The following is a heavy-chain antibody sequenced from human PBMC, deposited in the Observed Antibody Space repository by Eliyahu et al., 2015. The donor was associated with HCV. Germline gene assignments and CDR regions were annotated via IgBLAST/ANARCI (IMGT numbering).Heavy chain of an antibody. Sequence: EVQLLESGGGLVQPGGSLRLSCAASGFTFSSYAMSWVRQAPGKGLGWVSAISGSGGSTYYADSVKGRFTISRDNSKNTLYLQMNSLRAEDTAVYYCAKDLRPEIDPDYGDYARWFDPWGQGTLVTVSS. CDR1: GFTFSSYA. V-gene: IGHV3-23*01. CDR2: ISGSGGST. D-gene: IGHD4-17*01. J-gene: IGHJ5*02. CDR3: AKDLRPEIDPDYGDYARWFDP.